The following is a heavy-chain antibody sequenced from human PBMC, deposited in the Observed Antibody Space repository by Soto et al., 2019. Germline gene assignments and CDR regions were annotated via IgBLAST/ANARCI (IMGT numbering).Heavy chain of an antibody. D-gene: IGHD6-13*01. CDR3: ARSVGVAAAGPFGY. J-gene: IGHJ4*02. CDR1: GGSISSGGYY. Sequence: QVQLQESGPGLVKPSQTLSLTCTVSGGSISSGGYYWSWIRQHPGKGLEWIGYIYYSGSTCYNPSIKRGGTISVDTSKNEFSLKLSSATASDTAVYYCARSVGVAAAGPFGYWGQGALVTGSS. V-gene: IGHV4-31*03. CDR2: IYYSGST.